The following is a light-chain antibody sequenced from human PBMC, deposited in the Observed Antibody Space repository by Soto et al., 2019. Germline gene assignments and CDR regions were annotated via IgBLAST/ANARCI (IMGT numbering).Light chain of an antibody. V-gene: IGLV2-14*01. CDR3: TSHTSSSTLV. J-gene: IGLJ2*01. Sequence: QSALTQPASMSGSPGRSITISCTGTSSDVGGYNYVSWYQHHPGKAPKLMIYEVSNRPSGISNRFSGSKSGNTASLTISGLQAEDEADYYCTSHTSSSTLVFGGGTKVTVL. CDR2: EVS. CDR1: SSDVGGYNY.